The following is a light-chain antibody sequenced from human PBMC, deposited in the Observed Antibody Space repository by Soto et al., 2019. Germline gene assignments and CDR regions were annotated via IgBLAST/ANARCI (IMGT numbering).Light chain of an antibody. V-gene: IGKV1-5*01. CDR1: QSISSW. J-gene: IGKJ4*01. Sequence: DIQMTQSPSSLSASVGDRVTITCRASQSISSWLAWYQQMPGKAPKLLIYDASSLHSGVPSRFSGSGSGTEFTLTISSLQSEDFTIYYCQYYNNWLGTFGGGTKVDIK. CDR3: QYYNNWLGT. CDR2: DAS.